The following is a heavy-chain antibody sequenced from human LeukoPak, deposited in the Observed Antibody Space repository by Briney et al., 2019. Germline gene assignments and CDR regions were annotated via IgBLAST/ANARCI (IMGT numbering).Heavy chain of an antibody. CDR2: INAGNGNT. CDR1: RYTFTSYA. Sequence: GASVKVSCKASRYTFTSYAMHWVRQAPGQRLEWMGWINAGNGNTKYSQKFQGRVTITRDTSASTAYMELSSLRSEDTAVYYCARAFSRIAAAGTPSDYWGQGTLVTVSS. J-gene: IGHJ4*02. CDR3: ARAFSRIAAAGTPSDY. V-gene: IGHV1-3*01. D-gene: IGHD6-13*01.